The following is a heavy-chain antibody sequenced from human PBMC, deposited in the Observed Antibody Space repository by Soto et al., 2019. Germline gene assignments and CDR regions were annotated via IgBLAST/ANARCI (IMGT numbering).Heavy chain of an antibody. CDR1: GFTFSSYA. CDR3: ASNYYDSSGPIWFDP. V-gene: IGHV3-23*01. CDR2: ITGSGGST. Sequence: PGGSLRLSCAASGFTFSSYAMSWVRQAPGKGLEWVSAITGSGGSTYYADSVKGRFTISRDNAKNSLYLQMNSLRAEDTAVYYCASNYYDSSGPIWFDPWGQGTLVTVSS. D-gene: IGHD3-22*01. J-gene: IGHJ5*02.